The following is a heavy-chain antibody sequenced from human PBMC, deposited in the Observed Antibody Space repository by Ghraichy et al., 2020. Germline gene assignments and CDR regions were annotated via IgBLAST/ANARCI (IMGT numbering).Heavy chain of an antibody. CDR1: GGSISSSSYY. D-gene: IGHD5-18*01. CDR2: MSYSGST. Sequence: SETLSLTCTVSGGSISSSSYYWGWIRQPPGKGLEWIGSMSYSGSTYYNPSLQSRVTILVDMSKNQFSLKLRSVTAADTAVYYCARRGGYSYGHRYWYFDLWSLCTLLTVSS. J-gene: IGHJ2*01. CDR3: ARRGGYSYGHRYWYFDL. V-gene: IGHV4-39*07.